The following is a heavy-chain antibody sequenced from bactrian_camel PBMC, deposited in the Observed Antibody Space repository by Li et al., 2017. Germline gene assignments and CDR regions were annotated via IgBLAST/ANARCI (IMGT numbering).Heavy chain of an antibody. V-gene: IGHV3S40*01. CDR1: GYTTTRMC. J-gene: IGHJ4*01. CDR3: AATKAACLREAASYPY. D-gene: IGHD1*01. CDR2: IATGSGNT. Sequence: VQLVESGGGSVQAGGTLRLSCKASGYTTTRMCMGWFRQAPGKEREGVARIATGSGNTYYADSVKGRFTISQDNAKNTVYLQMNSLKPEDTAMYYCAATKAACLREAASYPYWGQGTQVTVS.